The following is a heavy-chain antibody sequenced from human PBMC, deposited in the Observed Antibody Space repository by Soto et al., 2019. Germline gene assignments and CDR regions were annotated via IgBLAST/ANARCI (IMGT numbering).Heavy chain of an antibody. J-gene: IGHJ6*02. V-gene: IGHV1-69*01. CDR1: GGTFSKKA. CDR2: TIPMFGTP. D-gene: IGHD3-22*01. CDR3: ARPLRDRNYYYGMAV. Sequence: QGQLVQSGAERQKPGAPVGVSCKGSGGTFSKKALSGVGQPPGQGLEWLGGTIPMFGTPNYAQKFQGRVAISADESTATVYMELSSLRSEDTAVYFCARPLRDRNYYYGMAVWGQGTTVTVSS.